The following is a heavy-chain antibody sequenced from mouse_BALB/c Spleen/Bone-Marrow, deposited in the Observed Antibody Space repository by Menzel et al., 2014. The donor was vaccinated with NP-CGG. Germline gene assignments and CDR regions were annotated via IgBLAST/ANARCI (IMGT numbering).Heavy chain of an antibody. CDR3: AREGRGYYGSSGAAMDY. CDR2: IWAGGST. J-gene: IGHJ4*01. V-gene: IGHV2-9*02. D-gene: IGHD1-1*01. Sequence: VMLVESGPGLVAPSQSLSISCTVSGFSLTSYGVHWVRQPPGQGLEWLGAIWAGGSTNYNSALMSRLTISKDNSKSXVFLKMNSLQTDGTAMYYCAREGRGYYGSSGAAMDYWGQGTKVTVSS. CDR1: GFSLTSYG.